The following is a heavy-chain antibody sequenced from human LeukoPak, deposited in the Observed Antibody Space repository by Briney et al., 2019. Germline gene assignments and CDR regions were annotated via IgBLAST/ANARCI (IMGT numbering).Heavy chain of an antibody. CDR2: ISYDGSNK. D-gene: IGHD6-19*01. V-gene: IGHV3-30-3*01. CDR3: ARGLQWLVPYYFDY. Sequence: GRSLRLSCAASGFTFSSYAVHWVRQAPGKGLEWVAVISYDGSNKYYADSVKGRFTISRDNSKNTLYLQMNSLRAEDTAVYYCARGLQWLVPYYFDYWGQGTLVTVSS. CDR1: GFTFSSYA. J-gene: IGHJ4*02.